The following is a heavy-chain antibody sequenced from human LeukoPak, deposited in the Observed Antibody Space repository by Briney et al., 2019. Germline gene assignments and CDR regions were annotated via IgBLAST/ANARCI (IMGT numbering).Heavy chain of an antibody. Sequence: GASVKVSCKASGGTFSSYAISWVRQAPGQGLEWMGGIIPIFGTANYAQKFQGRVTITTDESTSTAYMELSSLRSEDTAVYYCARGLNYDFWSGYYRGYYYMDVWGKGTTVTVSS. J-gene: IGHJ6*03. CDR2: IIPIFGTA. D-gene: IGHD3-3*01. CDR1: GGTFSSYA. CDR3: ARGLNYDFWSGYYRGYYYMDV. V-gene: IGHV1-69*05.